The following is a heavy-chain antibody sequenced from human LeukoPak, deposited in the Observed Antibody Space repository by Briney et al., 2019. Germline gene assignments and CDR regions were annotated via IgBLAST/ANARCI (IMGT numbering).Heavy chain of an antibody. CDR1: GGSFSGYY. D-gene: IGHD3-10*01. CDR3: ARHRRNYYGSGSYSQCRPYYFDY. CDR2: INHSGST. J-gene: IGHJ4*02. Sequence: PSETLSLTCAVYGGSFSGYYWSWIRQPPGKGLEWIGEINHSGSTNYNPSLKSRVTISVDTSKNQFSLKLSSVTAADTAVYYCARHRRNYYGSGSYSQCRPYYFDYWGQGTLVTVSS. V-gene: IGHV4-34*01.